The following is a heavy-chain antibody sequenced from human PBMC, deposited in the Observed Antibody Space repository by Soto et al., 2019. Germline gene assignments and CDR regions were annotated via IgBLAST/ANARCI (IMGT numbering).Heavy chain of an antibody. CDR1: GGSISSGDYY. Sequence: QVQLQESGPGLVKPSQTLSLTCTVSGGSISSGDYYWSWIRQPPGKGLEWIGYIYYSGSTYYNPCLMSRVTISVDTSKNQFSLKLSSVTAADTAVYYCARGSGSHFYLPAPYNWFDPWGQGTLVTVSS. CDR3: ARGSGSHFYLPAPYNWFDP. D-gene: IGHD3-10*01. CDR2: IYYSGST. J-gene: IGHJ5*02. V-gene: IGHV4-30-4*01.